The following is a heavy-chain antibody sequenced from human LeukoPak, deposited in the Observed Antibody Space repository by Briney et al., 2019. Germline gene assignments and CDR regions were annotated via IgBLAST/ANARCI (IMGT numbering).Heavy chain of an antibody. CDR3: ARGGYYGSGNDFRFDY. V-gene: IGHV3-48*01. Sequence: AGGSLRLSCAASGFIFSSYSMNWVRQAPGKGLEWVSYISSSSSSIYYADCVKGRFTISRDNAKNSLYLQMNSLRAEDTAVYYCARGGYYGSGNDFRFDYWGQGTLVTVSS. J-gene: IGHJ4*02. CDR1: GFIFSSYS. D-gene: IGHD3-10*01. CDR2: ISSSSSSI.